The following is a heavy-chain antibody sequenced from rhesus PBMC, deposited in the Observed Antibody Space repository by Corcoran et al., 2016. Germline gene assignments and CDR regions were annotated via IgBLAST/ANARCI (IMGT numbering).Heavy chain of an antibody. J-gene: IGHJ4*01. CDR2: ISYTGGST. D-gene: IGHD5-42*01. Sequence: EVQLVETGGGLVQPGGSLRLSCAASGFTFSSYGMSWVRQAPGKGLEGVSGISYTGGSTYYADSVKGRFTISRDNSKNTLSLQMNSLRAEDTAVYYCAKVRDTVGTVPDYWGQGVLVTVSS. CDR1: GFTFSSYG. V-gene: IGHV3S5*01. CDR3: AKVRDTVGTVPDY.